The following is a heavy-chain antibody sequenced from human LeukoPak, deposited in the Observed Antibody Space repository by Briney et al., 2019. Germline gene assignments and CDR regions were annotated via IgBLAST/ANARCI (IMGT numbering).Heavy chain of an antibody. V-gene: IGHV3-74*01. CDR2: INSDGSST. CDR1: GFTFSTYW. D-gene: IGHD2-21*02. J-gene: IGHJ4*02. CDR3: ARVSRDCGGDCYPFDY. Sequence: GGSLRLSCAASGFTFSTYWMHWVRQAPGKGLVWVSRINSDGSSTSYADSVKGRFTISRDNAKNTLYLQMNSLRAEDTAVYYCARVSRDCGGDCYPFDYGGQGTLVTVSS.